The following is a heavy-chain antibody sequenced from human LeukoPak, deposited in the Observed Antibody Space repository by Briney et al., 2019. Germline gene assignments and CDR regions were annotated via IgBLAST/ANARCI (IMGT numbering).Heavy chain of an antibody. Sequence: PSETLSLTCAVSGVSISSSNWWSWVRQPPGRGLEWVGEIYHSGSTNYNPSLKSRVTISVDKSKNQFSLKLSSVTAADTAVYYCALRGTGGAILDWGQGTLVTVSS. CDR2: IYHSGST. CDR3: ALRGTGGAILD. D-gene: IGHD3-16*02. V-gene: IGHV4-4*02. CDR1: GVSISSSNW. J-gene: IGHJ4*02.